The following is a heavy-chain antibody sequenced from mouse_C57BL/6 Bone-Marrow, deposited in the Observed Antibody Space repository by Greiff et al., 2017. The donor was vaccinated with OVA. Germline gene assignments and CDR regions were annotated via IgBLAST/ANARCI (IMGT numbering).Heavy chain of an antibody. V-gene: IGHV1-39*01. D-gene: IGHD1-1*01. CDR1: GYSFTDYN. CDR3: ARGYGSRGYYYAMDY. CDR2: INPNYGTT. Sequence: LVESGPELVKPGASVKISCKASGYSFTDYNMNWVKQSNGKSLEWIGVINPNYGTTSYNQKFKGKATLTVDQSSSTAYMQLNSLTSEDSAVYYCARGYGSRGYYYAMDYWGQGTSVTVSS. J-gene: IGHJ4*01.